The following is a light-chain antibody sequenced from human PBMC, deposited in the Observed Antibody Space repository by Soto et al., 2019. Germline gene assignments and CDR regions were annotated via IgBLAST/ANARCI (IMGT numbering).Light chain of an antibody. Sequence: IQMTQSPSSLSASLGDRVTITCRASLPISNYLACYQQKPGKAPNLLIYTASTLQSGVPSRFSGSGSGTDFTLTIGSLQPEDFATYYCIQDYNYPLTFGGGTKVDIK. CDR2: TAS. CDR1: LPISNY. J-gene: IGKJ4*01. V-gene: IGKV1-6*01. CDR3: IQDYNYPLT.